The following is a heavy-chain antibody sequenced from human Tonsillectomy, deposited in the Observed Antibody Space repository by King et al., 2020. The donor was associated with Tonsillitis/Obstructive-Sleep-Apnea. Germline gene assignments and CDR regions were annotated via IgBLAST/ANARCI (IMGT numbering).Heavy chain of an antibody. J-gene: IGHJ6*03. D-gene: IGHD2-21*02. CDR3: ARVTLFKINYYYYYMDV. Sequence: VQLQESGPGLVKPSETLSLTCTVSGGSLNSGTYYWRWIRQPPGKGLEWIGYIFYSGTTKYSPSLESRVTISGDTSKSQFSLNLSSVTAADTAVYYCARVTLFKINYYYYYMDVWGKGTTVTVSS. V-gene: IGHV4-61*01. CDR1: GGSLNSGTYY. CDR2: IFYSGTT.